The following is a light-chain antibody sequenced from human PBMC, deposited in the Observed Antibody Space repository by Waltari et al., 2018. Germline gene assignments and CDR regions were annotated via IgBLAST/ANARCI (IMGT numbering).Light chain of an antibody. CDR1: SGISVGTSK. Sequence: QAVLTQPASLSASPGASVSLTCTLRSGISVGTSKIYWYQQRQGSPPQFLVKYRSDSTNERGAGVPSRFSGSRDTSANAGILLISGLESEDEADYYCMILHNNAVVFGGGTRLTVL. V-gene: IGLV5-45*01. J-gene: IGLJ3*02. CDR2: YRSDSTN. CDR3: MILHNNAVV.